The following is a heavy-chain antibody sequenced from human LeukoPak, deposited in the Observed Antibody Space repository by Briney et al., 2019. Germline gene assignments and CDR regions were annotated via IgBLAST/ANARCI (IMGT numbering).Heavy chain of an antibody. Sequence: SQTLSLTCAISGDSVSSNSAAWNWVRQSPLRGLEWLGRTYYRSKWNYDYAVSVKSRITINPDTSKNQFSLQLNSVTPEDTAVYYCARGATTYFDYWGQGTLVTVSS. CDR3: ARGATTYFDY. CDR2: TYYRSKWNY. J-gene: IGHJ4*02. D-gene: IGHD5-12*01. CDR1: GDSVSSNSAA. V-gene: IGHV6-1*01.